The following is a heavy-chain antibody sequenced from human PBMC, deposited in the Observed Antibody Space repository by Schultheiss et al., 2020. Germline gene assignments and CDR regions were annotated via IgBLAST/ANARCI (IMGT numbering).Heavy chain of an antibody. CDR1: GFTFSSYA. J-gene: IGHJ4*02. D-gene: IGHD6-19*01. Sequence: GGSLRLSCAASGFTFSSYAMHWVRQAPGKGLEYVSAISSNGGSTYYADSVKGRFTISRDNSKNTLYLQMNSLRAKDTAVYYCAKDFGRVQLSIAVAGTGVEGYWGQGTL. V-gene: IGHV3-64*04. CDR2: ISSNGGST. CDR3: AKDFGRVQLSIAVAGTGVEGY.